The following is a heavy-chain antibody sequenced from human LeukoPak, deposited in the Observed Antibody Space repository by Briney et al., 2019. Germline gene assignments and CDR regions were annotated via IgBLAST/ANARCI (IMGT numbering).Heavy chain of an antibody. CDR2: ISGSGGTT. V-gene: IGHV3-23*01. CDR1: GLTFSSYT. J-gene: IGHJ4*02. D-gene: IGHD6-19*01. Sequence: GGSLRLSCGASGLTFSSYTMNWVRQAPGKGLEWVSAISGSGGTTYYADSVKGRFTISRDNAKNTLYLQMNSLRAEDTAVYYCARSIAVAAPSVYWGQGTLVTVSS. CDR3: ARSIAVAAPSVY.